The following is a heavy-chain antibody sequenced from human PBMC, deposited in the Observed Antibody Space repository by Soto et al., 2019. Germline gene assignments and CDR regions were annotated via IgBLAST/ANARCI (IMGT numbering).Heavy chain of an antibody. Sequence: SGATLGNPAQTVTLTCTISGSSLSTDGLCVSWIRQPPGKALEWLARIDWNDDKYYSTSLKTRLTISKDTSKNQAVLTMTKLDPADTATYYCARVWWFGEKEYFQNWGQGTLVTVSS. CDR2: IDWNDDK. CDR3: ARVWWFGEKEYFQN. V-gene: IGHV2-70*11. CDR1: GSSLSTDGLC. D-gene: IGHD2-21*01. J-gene: IGHJ1*01.